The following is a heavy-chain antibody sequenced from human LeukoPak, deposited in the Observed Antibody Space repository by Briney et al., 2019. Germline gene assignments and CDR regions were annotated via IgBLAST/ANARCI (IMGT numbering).Heavy chain of an antibody. J-gene: IGHJ5*02. Sequence: SETLSLTCTVSGGSISSYYWSWIRQPPGKGLEWIGYIYYSGSTNYNPSLKSRVTISVYTSKNQFSLKLSSVTAADTAVYYCARKGDNWNYDWFDPWGQGTLVTVSS. CDR2: IYYSGST. V-gene: IGHV4-59*01. CDR1: GGSISSYY. CDR3: ARKGDNWNYDWFDP. D-gene: IGHD1-7*01.